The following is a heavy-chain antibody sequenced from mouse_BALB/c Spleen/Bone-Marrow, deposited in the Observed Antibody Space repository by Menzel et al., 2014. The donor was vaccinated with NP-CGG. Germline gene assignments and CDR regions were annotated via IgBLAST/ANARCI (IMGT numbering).Heavy chain of an antibody. CDR1: GYTFSNYW. D-gene: IGHD3-1*01. J-gene: IGHJ2*01. CDR3: TTLARNKFDY. Sequence: VHVKQSGTVLARPGAAVKMSCKASGYTFSNYWMHRVKQRLGQGLEWIGTIYPGNSDTTYNQKFKGKATLTAVTSTSTAYMELSSLTNEDSAVYYCTTLARNKFDYWGQGTTLTVSS. CDR2: IYPGNSDT. V-gene: IGHV1-5*01.